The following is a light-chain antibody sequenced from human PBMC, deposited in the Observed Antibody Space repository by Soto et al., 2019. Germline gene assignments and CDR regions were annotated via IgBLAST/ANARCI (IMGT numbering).Light chain of an antibody. CDR1: QSIXSG. Sequence: IQMTQSPSTLSASVGDRVTITCRASQSIXSGLAWYQQKPGRAPQFLXDAASTLDTGGPSRISGSGSATEFTLTISSMQPYDFATYYCQHYKSDSWTFGQGTKVDIK. CDR3: QHYKSDSWT. V-gene: IGKV1-5*01. CDR2: AAS. J-gene: IGKJ1*01.